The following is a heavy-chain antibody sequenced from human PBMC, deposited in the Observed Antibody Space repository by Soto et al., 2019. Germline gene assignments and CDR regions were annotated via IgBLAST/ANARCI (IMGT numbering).Heavy chain of an antibody. D-gene: IGHD4-17*01. V-gene: IGHV1-69*02. Sequence: QVQLVQSGAEVKKPGSSVKVSCKASGGTFSSYTISWVRQAPGQGLEWMGRIIPILGIANYAQKFQGRVTITADKSTRTAYMELSSLRAEDTAVYYCARPRLGDYPDSGFDYWGQGTLVTVSS. CDR3: ARPRLGDYPDSGFDY. CDR2: IIPILGIA. CDR1: GGTFSSYT. J-gene: IGHJ4*02.